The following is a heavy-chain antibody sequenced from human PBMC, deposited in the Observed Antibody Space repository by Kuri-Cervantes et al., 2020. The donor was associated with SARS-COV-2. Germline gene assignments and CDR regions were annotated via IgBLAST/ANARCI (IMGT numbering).Heavy chain of an antibody. Sequence: ASVKVSCKASGYTFSTYDINWVRQASGQGLEWMGWLNVNRDETGYAQKFQGRVTFTRDTSTSTAYMELTRLASEDTAVYYCARGSGPSSGYVTGGDIWGQGTLVTVSS. CDR2: LNVNRDET. CDR3: ARGSGPSSGYVTGGDI. J-gene: IGHJ4*02. CDR1: GYTFSTYD. V-gene: IGHV1-8*03. D-gene: IGHD5-12*01.